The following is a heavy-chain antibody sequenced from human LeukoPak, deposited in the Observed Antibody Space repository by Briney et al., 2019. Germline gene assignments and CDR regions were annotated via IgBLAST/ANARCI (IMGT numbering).Heavy chain of an antibody. Sequence: GRSLRLSCAASGFTFSSYGMHWVRQAPGKGLEWVAFIRYDGSNKYYADSVKGRFTIPRDNSKNTLYLQMNSLRAEDTAVYYCAKDLTIFGVVIPTADYWGQGTLVTVSS. CDR1: GFTFSSYG. D-gene: IGHD3-3*01. V-gene: IGHV3-30*02. CDR2: IRYDGSNK. J-gene: IGHJ4*02. CDR3: AKDLTIFGVVIPTADY.